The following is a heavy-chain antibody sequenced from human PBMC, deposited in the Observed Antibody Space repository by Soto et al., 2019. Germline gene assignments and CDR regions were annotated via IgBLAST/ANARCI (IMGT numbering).Heavy chain of an antibody. Sequence: SETLSLTCTVSGGSVSSGSYYWSWIRQPPGKGLEWIGYIYYSGSTNYNPSLKSRVTISVDTSKNQFSLKLSSVTAADTAVYYCARWARDIVLVPAAISGNWFDPWGQGTLVTVSS. CDR3: ARWARDIVLVPAAISGNWFDP. V-gene: IGHV4-61*01. CDR1: GGSVSSGSYY. CDR2: IYYSGST. D-gene: IGHD2-2*02. J-gene: IGHJ5*02.